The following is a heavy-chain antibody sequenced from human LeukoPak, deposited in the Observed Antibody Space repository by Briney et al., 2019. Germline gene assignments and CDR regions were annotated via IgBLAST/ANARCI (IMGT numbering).Heavy chain of an antibody. V-gene: IGHV3-15*01. J-gene: IGHJ4*02. CDR2: IKSKAGGETT. CDR1: RLTFSNAW. CDR3: AIDEPNYAPYDFDY. Sequence: GGSLRLSCAASRLTFSNAWMNWVRQAPGKGLEWVGRIKSKAGGETTDYAAPVKGRFTISRDDSNNMVYLQMNSLKIEDTAVYYCAIDEPNYAPYDFDYWGQGTLVTVSS. D-gene: IGHD4/OR15-4a*01.